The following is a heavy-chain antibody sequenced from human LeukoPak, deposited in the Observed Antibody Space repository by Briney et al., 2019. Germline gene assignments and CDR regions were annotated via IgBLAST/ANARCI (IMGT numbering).Heavy chain of an antibody. CDR2: ISAYNGNT. J-gene: IGHJ4*02. D-gene: IGHD6-6*01. CDR1: GYTFTSYD. Sequence: ASVKVSCKASGYTFTSYDINWVRQATGQGLEWMGWISAYNGNTNYAQKFQGRVTMTEDTSTDTAYMELSSLRSEDTAVYYCATGRSVAATHPAGPYDYWGQGTLVTVSS. CDR3: ATGRSVAATHPAGPYDY. V-gene: IGHV1-8*01.